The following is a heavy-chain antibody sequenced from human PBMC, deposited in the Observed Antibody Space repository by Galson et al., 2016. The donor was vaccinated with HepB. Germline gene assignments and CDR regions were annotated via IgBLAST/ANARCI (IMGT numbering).Heavy chain of an antibody. J-gene: IGHJ6*03. V-gene: IGHV3-33*01. CDR3: TRGLGASRYVDYYYYFMDV. CDR2: IWHDGHNT. CDR1: GFTFSDFA. Sequence: LRLSCAATGFTFSDFAMHWVRLTPGKGLEWVASIWHDGHNTEYSDSVKGRFIISRDNFRNTVDLQMNSLRAQDTAMYYCTRGLGASRYVDYYYYFMDVWGKGTTVTVSS. D-gene: IGHD3-16*01.